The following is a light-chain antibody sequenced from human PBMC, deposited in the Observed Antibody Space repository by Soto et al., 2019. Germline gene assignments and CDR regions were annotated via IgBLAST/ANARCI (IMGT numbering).Light chain of an antibody. CDR1: QSITNY. Sequence: DIQMTQSPSALSASVGDRVTITCRASQSITNYLNWYQHKPGQAPNLLIYAASTLQAGVPSRFRGSGSGTDFTLTISSLQPEDFATYYCQQGYTSRITFGQGTRLEIK. V-gene: IGKV1-39*01. CDR3: QQGYTSRIT. J-gene: IGKJ5*01. CDR2: AAS.